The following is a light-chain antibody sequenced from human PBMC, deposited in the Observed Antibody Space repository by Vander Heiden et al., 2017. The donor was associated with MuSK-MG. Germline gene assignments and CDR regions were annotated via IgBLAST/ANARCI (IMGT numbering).Light chain of an antibody. CDR1: QSVSSG. J-gene: IGKJ5*01. CDR3: QQRSNWRIT. V-gene: IGKV3-11*01. CDR2: DAA. Sequence: IVLTQSPATLSLSPGERATLSCRASQSVSSGLAWYRQKPGQAPRLLIYDAANRAPGIPPRFSGRGSGTDFTLTINSLEPEDFAVYYCQQRSNWRITFGQGTRL.